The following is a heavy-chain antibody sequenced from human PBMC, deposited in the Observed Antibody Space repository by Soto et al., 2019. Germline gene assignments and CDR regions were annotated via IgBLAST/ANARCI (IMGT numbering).Heavy chain of an antibody. V-gene: IGHV1-18*04. Sequence: ASVKVSCKASGYTFTSYGISWVRQAPGQGLEWMGWISAYNGNTNYAQKLQGRVTMTTDTSTSTAYMELRSLRSDDTAVYYCARPNMVEYYYGMDVWGQGTTVPVSS. CDR2: ISAYNGNT. CDR3: ARPNMVEYYYGMDV. CDR1: GYTFTSYG. J-gene: IGHJ6*02. D-gene: IGHD3-10*01.